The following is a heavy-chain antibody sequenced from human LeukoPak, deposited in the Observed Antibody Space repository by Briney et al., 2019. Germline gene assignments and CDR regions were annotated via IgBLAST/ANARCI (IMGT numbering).Heavy chain of an antibody. CDR2: IWYDGSNK. V-gene: IGHV3-33*03. D-gene: IGHD1-26*01. CDR1: GFTFSSYG. CDR3: AKARGVGASSLD. J-gene: IGHJ4*02. Sequence: GGSLRLSCAASGFTFSSYGMHWVRKAPGKGLEWVAVIWYDGSNKYYADSVKGRFTISRDKSKNTLYLQMNSLRAEDTAVYYCAKARGVGASSLDWGQGTLVRVSS.